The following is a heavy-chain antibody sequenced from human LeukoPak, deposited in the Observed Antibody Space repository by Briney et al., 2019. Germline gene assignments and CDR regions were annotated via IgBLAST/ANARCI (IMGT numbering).Heavy chain of an antibody. CDR1: GFSFSSYG. J-gene: IGHJ4*02. D-gene: IGHD3-3*01. V-gene: IGHV3-23*01. Sequence: GGSLRLSCAASGFSFSSYGMSWVRQAPGKGLEWVSAISSTGGTTYYADSVKGRFTIARDNAKNSVYLEMNSLRADDTAVYYCARSARLMKGVVEVTALDDWGQGTLVTVSS. CDR2: ISSTGGTT. CDR3: ARSARLMKGVVEVTALDD.